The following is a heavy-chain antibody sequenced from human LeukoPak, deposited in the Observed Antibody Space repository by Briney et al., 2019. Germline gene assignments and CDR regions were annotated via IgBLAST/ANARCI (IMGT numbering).Heavy chain of an antibody. CDR2: IYYSGST. V-gene: IGHV4-59*12. D-gene: IGHD3-22*01. J-gene: IGHJ4*02. Sequence: SETLSLTCTVSGDSISNYYWSWIRQPPGKGLEWIGYIYYSGSTNYNPSLRSRVTISVDTSKNQFSLKLNSVTAADTAVYYCARTFYDSSGYANFDYWGQGTLVTVSS. CDR1: GDSISNYY. CDR3: ARTFYDSSGYANFDY.